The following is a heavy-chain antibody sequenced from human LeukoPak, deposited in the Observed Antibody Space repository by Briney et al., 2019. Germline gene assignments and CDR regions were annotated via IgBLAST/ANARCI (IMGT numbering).Heavy chain of an antibody. CDR1: GGSISSYY. J-gene: IGHJ4*02. Sequence: SETLSLTCTVSGGSISSYYWSWIRQPPGKGLEWIGYIYYSGSTNYNPSLKSRVTISVDTSKNQFSLKLSSVTAADTAVYYCARLAGDYFDYWGQGTLVTVSS. V-gene: IGHV4-59*01. CDR3: ARLAGDYFDY. CDR2: IYYSGST. D-gene: IGHD6-19*01.